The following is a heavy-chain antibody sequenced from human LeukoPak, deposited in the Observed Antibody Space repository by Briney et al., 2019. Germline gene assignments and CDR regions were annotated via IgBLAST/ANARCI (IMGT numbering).Heavy chain of an antibody. V-gene: IGHV3-23*01. CDR1: GFTFSSYA. D-gene: IGHD2/OR15-2a*01. CDR3: AKDSAKKYDDY. CDR2: ISGSDGST. Sequence: GGTLRLSCAASGFTFSSYAMSWVRQAPGKGLEWVSGISGSDGSTYYADSVKGRFTISRENSKNTLYLQMNSLRAEDTAVYYCAKDSAKKYDDYWGQGTLVTVSS. J-gene: IGHJ4*02.